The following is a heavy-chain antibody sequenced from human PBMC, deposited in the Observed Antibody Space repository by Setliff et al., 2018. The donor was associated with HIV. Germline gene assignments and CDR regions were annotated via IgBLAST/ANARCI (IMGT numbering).Heavy chain of an antibody. CDR1: GFTFSSYS. CDR2: ISSSSSYI. Sequence: PGGSLRLSCAASGFTFSSYSMNWVRQAPGKGLECVSSISSSSSYIYYADSAKGRFTISRDNAKNSLYLQMNSLRAEDTAVYYCARVLGYSGYDFGYMDVWGKGTTVTVSS. CDR3: ARVLGYSGYDFGYMDV. D-gene: IGHD5-12*01. J-gene: IGHJ6*03. V-gene: IGHV3-21*01.